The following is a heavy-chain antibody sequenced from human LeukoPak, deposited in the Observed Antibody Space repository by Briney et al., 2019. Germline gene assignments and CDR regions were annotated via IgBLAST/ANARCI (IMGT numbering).Heavy chain of an antibody. CDR1: GYTFTSYD. D-gene: IGHD5-12*01. Sequence: ASVKVSCKASGYTFTSYDINWVRQATGQGLEWMEWMNPNSGNTGYAQKFQGRVTMTRNTSISTAYMELSSLRSEDTAVYYCARGHLVATIKTSPIGYWGQGTLVTVSS. CDR3: ARGHLVATIKTSPIGY. V-gene: IGHV1-8*01. J-gene: IGHJ4*02. CDR2: MNPNSGNT.